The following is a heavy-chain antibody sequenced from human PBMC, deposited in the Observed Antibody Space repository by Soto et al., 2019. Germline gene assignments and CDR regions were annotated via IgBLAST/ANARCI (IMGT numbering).Heavy chain of an antibody. CDR3: ARDRASYYGMEV. D-gene: IGHD3-10*01. J-gene: IGHJ6*02. CDR1: GFTVSSNY. V-gene: IGHV3-53*01. Sequence: PGVSLRLSCAASGFTVSSNYMSCARQAPGKGLEWVSVIYSGGSTYYADSVKGRFTISRDNSKNTLYLQMNSLRAEDTAVYYCARDRASYYGMEVWGEGTKVPVSS. CDR2: IYSGGST.